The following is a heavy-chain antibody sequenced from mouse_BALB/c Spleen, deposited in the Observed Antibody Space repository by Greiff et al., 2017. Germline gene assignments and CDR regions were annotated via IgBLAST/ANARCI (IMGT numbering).Heavy chain of an antibody. Sequence: VQLHPSGAELMKPGASVKISCKATGYTFSSYWIEWVKQRPGHGLEWIGEILPGSGSTNYNEKFKGKATFTADTSSNTAYMQLSSLTSEDSAVYYCAREKDYDWFAYWGQGTLVTVSA. V-gene: IGHV1-9*01. J-gene: IGHJ3*01. D-gene: IGHD2-4*01. CDR1: GYTFSSYW. CDR3: AREKDYDWFAY. CDR2: ILPGSGST.